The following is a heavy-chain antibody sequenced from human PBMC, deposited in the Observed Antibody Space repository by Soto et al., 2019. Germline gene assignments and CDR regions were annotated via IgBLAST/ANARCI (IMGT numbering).Heavy chain of an antibody. CDR1: GFTFDDYA. CDR3: AKDNTSSSWYGDYYYYMDV. Sequence: AGGSLRLSCAASGFTFDDYAMHWVRQAPGKGLEWVSGISWNSGSIGYADSVKGRFTISRDNAKNSLYLQMNSLRAEDTASYYCAKDNTSSSWYGDYYYYMDVWGKGTTVTVSS. J-gene: IGHJ6*03. V-gene: IGHV3-9*01. D-gene: IGHD6-13*01. CDR2: ISWNSGSI.